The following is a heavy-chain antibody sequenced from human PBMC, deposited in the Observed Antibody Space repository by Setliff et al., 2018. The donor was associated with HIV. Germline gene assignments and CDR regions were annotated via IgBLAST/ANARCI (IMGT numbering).Heavy chain of an antibody. J-gene: IGHJ6*03. Sequence: ASVKVSCKASGYTFTAYYLHWVRQAPGQGLEWMGRINPNNGDTNYAQKFQGRATMTRDTSISTAYMELSRLRSDDTAVYYCAREFGAGIRQIVAGEFYYMDVWGKGTTVTVSS. CDR2: INPNNGDT. CDR3: AREFGAGIRQIVAGEFYYMDV. V-gene: IGHV1-2*06. CDR1: GYTFTAYY. D-gene: IGHD5-12*01.